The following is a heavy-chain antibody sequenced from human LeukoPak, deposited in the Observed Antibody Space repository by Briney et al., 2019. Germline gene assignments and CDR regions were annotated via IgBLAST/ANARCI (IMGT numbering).Heavy chain of an antibody. J-gene: IGHJ4*02. D-gene: IGHD2-2*01. CDR1: GFTFSSYA. V-gene: IGHV3-64*01. CDR3: ARGGLVPATPFDY. CDR2: ISSNGGST. Sequence: GGSLRLSRAASGFTFSSYAMHWVRQAPGKGLEYVSAISSNGGSTYYANSVKGRFTISRDNSKNTLYLQMGSLRAEDMAVYYCARGGLVPATPFDYWGQGTLVTVSS.